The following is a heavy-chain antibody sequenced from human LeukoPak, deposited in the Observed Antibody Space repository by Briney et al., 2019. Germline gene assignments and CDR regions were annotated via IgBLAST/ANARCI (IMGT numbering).Heavy chain of an antibody. CDR1: GFTFSDHY. CDR2: IRNKANSYTT. D-gene: IGHD2-15*01. Sequence: GGSLRLSCAASGFTFSDHYMDWVRQAPGKGLDWVGRIRNKANSYTTEYAASVKGRFTISRDDSKNSLYLQMNSLKIEDTAVYYCAKAHPRSRFDSWGQGTLVSVSS. CDR3: AKAHPRSRFDS. V-gene: IGHV3-72*01. J-gene: IGHJ4*02.